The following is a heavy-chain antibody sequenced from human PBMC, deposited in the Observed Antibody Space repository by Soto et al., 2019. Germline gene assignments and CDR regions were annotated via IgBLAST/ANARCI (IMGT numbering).Heavy chain of an antibody. Sequence: SQTLSLTCAISGDSVSSNSAAWNWIRQSPSRGLEWLGRTYYRSKWYNDYAVSVKSRITINPDTSKNQFSLQLNSVTPEDTAVYYCARVSSRSGIAAAGTEYYFDYWGQGTLVTVSS. V-gene: IGHV6-1*01. CDR3: ARVSSRSGIAAAGTEYYFDY. D-gene: IGHD6-13*01. J-gene: IGHJ4*02. CDR2: TYYRSKWYN. CDR1: GDSVSSNSAA.